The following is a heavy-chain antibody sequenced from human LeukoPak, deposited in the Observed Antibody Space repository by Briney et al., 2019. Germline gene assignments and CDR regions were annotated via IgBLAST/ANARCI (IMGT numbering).Heavy chain of an antibody. CDR2: IYYSGST. J-gene: IGHJ4*02. D-gene: IGHD4-11*01. CDR3: ARRIYSSYFDY. Sequence: SETLSLTCTVSGGSISSYYWSWIRQPPGKGLEWIGYIYYSGSTNYNPSLKSRVTISVDTSKNQFSLKLSSVTAADTAVYYCARRIYSSYFDYWAREPWSPSPQ. CDR1: GGSISSYY. V-gene: IGHV4-59*08.